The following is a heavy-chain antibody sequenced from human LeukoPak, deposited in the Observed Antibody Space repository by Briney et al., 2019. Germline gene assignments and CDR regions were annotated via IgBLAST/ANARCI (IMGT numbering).Heavy chain of an antibody. Sequence: SETLSLTCTVSGGSISSSSYYWGWIRQPPGKGLEWIGSIYYSGSTYYNPPLKSRVTISVDTSKNQFSLKLSSVTAADTAVYYCARHTQYGSGSYYNPYYYYYMDVWGKGTTVTISS. D-gene: IGHD3-10*01. CDR2: IYYSGST. CDR1: GGSISSSSYY. CDR3: ARHTQYGSGSYYNPYYYYYMDV. J-gene: IGHJ6*03. V-gene: IGHV4-39*01.